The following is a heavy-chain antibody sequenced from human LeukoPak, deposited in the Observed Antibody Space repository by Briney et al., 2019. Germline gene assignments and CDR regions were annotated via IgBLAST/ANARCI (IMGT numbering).Heavy chain of an antibody. Sequence: ASVKVSCKASGYTFTSYAIHWMRQAPGQRLEWMGWINAASGNTKYSQKFQDRVTITRDTSASTVYMELSSLRSEDTAVYYCARGRGYSGTAKSPYYFDYWGQGTLVTVSS. J-gene: IGHJ4*02. D-gene: IGHD6-13*01. CDR2: INAASGNT. CDR3: ARGRGYSGTAKSPYYFDY. V-gene: IGHV1-3*01. CDR1: GYTFTSYA.